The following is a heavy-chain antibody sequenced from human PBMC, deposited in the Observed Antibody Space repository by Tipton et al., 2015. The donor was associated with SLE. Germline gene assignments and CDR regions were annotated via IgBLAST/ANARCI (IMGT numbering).Heavy chain of an antibody. CDR2: IYYSGST. J-gene: IGHJ3*02. CDR3: ARYHSGSECFDI. CDR1: GGSISSYY. Sequence: TLSLTCTVSGGSISSYYWSWIRLPPGKGLEWIGYIYYSGSTNYNPSLKSRVTISVDTSKNQFSLRLSSVTAADTAVYYCARYHSGSECFDIWGQGTMVTVSS. D-gene: IGHD6-19*01. V-gene: IGHV4-59*08.